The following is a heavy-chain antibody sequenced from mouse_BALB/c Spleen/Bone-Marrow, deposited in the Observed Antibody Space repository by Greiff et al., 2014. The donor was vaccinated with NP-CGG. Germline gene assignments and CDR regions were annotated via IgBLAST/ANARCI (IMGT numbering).Heavy chain of an antibody. J-gene: IGHJ4*01. CDR1: GYTFTNYW. V-gene: IGHV1-69*02. CDR3: ARGVVYYYAMDY. CDR2: IDPSDSYS. Sequence: QVQLQQPGAELVKPGASVKLSCKASGYTFTNYWVHWVKQRPGQGLEWIGEIDPSDSYSNYNQNFKGKATLTVDKSSSTAYMQLTSLTSEDSAVYYCARGVVYYYAMDYWGQGTSVTVSS.